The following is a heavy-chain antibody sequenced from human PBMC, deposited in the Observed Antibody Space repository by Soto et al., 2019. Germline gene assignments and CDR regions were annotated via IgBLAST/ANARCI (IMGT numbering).Heavy chain of an antibody. Sequence: SVTVSCVCTGMNCDDFARHWVLQDPGKGLEWVSGITWNSRVLAYADSVKGRFTISRDNARNSLYLQMDSLRDEDTALYYCAKGRYDFWSPYYFDSWGQGTLVTVSS. CDR2: ITWNSRVL. J-gene: IGHJ4*02. CDR3: AKGRYDFWSPYYFDS. CDR1: GMNCDDFA. V-gene: IGHV3-9*01. D-gene: IGHD3-3*01.